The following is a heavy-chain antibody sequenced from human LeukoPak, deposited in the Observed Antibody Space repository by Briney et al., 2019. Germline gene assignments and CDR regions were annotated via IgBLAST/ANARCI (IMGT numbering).Heavy chain of an antibody. CDR1: GGSISSISSNNYH. J-gene: IGHJ4*02. V-gene: IGHV4-39*07. CDR3: ARRTNDWAVDY. D-gene: IGHD3-9*01. Sequence: SETLSLTCIVSGGSISSISSNNYHWGWIRQPPGKWLEWIGSIYYSGSTYYNPSFKSRVTIAVDKSKNQFSLKLSSVTAADTAVYYCARRTNDWAVDYWGQGTLVTVSS. CDR2: IYYSGST.